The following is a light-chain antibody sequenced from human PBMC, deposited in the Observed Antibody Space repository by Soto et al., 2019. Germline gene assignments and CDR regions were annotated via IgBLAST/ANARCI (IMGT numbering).Light chain of an antibody. CDR2: WAS. J-gene: IGKJ1*01. CDR3: QQYSSTPSWT. V-gene: IGKV4-1*01. CDR1: QSVLYSSNNRNY. Sequence: DIVMTQSPDSMAVSLGERATINCKPSQSVLYSSNNRNYLAWYQQKPGQPPKLLIYWASTRESGVPDRFSGSGSGTDFTLTISNLQAEDVAVYYCQQYSSTPSWTFGQGTKVEIK.